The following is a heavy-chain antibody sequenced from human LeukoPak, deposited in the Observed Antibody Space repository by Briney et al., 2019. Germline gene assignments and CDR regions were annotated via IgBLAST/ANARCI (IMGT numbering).Heavy chain of an antibody. CDR1: GYTFTSYY. CDR3: ARAYGSGSYTLLFFDY. V-gene: IGHV1-46*01. D-gene: IGHD3-10*01. J-gene: IGHJ4*02. Sequence: ASVKVSCKASGYTFTSYYMHWVGQAPGQGLEWMGIINPSGGGTSYAQKFQGRVTMTRDTSTSTVYMELSSLRSEDTAVYYCARAYGSGSYTLLFFDYWGQGTLVTVSS. CDR2: INPSGGGT.